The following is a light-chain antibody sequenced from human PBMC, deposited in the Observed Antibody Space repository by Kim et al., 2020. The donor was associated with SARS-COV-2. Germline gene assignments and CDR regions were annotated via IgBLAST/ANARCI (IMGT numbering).Light chain of an antibody. CDR1: QSVLYSSNNKSY. CDR3: QQYYSTPIT. V-gene: IGKV4-1*01. Sequence: ATSNCKSSQSVLYSSNNKSYLAWYQQKPGQPPKLLIYWASTRKSGVPDRFSGSGSGTDFTLTISSLQAEDVAVYYCQQYYSTPITFGQGTRLEIK. J-gene: IGKJ5*01. CDR2: WAS.